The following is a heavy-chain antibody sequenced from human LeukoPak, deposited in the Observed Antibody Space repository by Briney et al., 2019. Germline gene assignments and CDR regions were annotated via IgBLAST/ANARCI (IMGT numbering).Heavy chain of an antibody. V-gene: IGHV4-39*07. J-gene: IGHJ1*01. Sequence: GSLRLSCAASGFTFSSYEMNWVRQAPGKGLEWIGSIYYSGSTYYNPSLKSRVTISLDTSKNQFSLKVSSVTAADTAVYYCARYREQHHWGQGTLVTVSS. CDR3: ARYREQHH. D-gene: IGHD6-13*01. CDR1: GFTFSSYE. CDR2: IYYSGST.